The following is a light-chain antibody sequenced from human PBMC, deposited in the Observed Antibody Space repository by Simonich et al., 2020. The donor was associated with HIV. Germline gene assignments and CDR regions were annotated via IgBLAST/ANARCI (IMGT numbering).Light chain of an antibody. CDR2: GAS. Sequence: EIVMTQSPATLSVSPGERATLFCSASQSVSSNLAWYQQKPGQAPRRLIYGASIRATGVPGRFSGSGSGTEFTLTISTMQSEDFAVYYCQQYDNWPPWTFGQGTKVEIK. J-gene: IGKJ1*01. CDR3: QQYDNWPPWT. CDR1: QSVSSN. V-gene: IGKV3-15*01.